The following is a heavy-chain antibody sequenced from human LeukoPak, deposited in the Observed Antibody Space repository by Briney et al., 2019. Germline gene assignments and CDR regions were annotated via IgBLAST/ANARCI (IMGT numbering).Heavy chain of an antibody. CDR3: ARVEYYYDSNWFDP. CDR2: ISSSGNTR. V-gene: IGHV3-11*04. J-gene: IGHJ5*02. Sequence: GGSLRLSCAASRFTFSDYYMSWIRQAPGKGLEWLSYISSSGNTRNYADSVKGRFTISRDNAKNTLYLQMNSLRAEDTAVYYCARVEYYYDSNWFDPWGQGTLVTVSS. D-gene: IGHD3-22*01. CDR1: RFTFSDYY.